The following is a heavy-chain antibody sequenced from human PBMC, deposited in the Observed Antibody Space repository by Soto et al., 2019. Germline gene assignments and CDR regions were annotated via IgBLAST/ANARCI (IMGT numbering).Heavy chain of an antibody. CDR1: GFTFSSYA. D-gene: IGHD3-10*01. CDR3: AKIPLNYYDSGNYYNDY. CDR2: ISASGGST. J-gene: IGHJ4*02. Sequence: PGGSVRLSCAASGFTFSSYAMSWVRQAPGKGLEWVSGISASGGSTYYADSVKGRFTISRDNSKNTLYLQMNNLKAEDTAVYYCAKIPLNYYDSGNYYNDYWGQGTLVTVSS. V-gene: IGHV3-23*01.